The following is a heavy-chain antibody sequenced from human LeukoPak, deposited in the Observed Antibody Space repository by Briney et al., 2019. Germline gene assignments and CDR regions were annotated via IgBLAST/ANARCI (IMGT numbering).Heavy chain of an antibody. Sequence: ASVKVSCKASGYTFTGYYMHWVRQAPGQGLEWMGWINPNSGGTNCAQKFQGRVTMTRNTSISTAYMELSSLRSEDTAVYYCARGKEGVQLWLVLDYYGMDVWGQGTTVTVSS. V-gene: IGHV1-2*02. CDR2: INPNSGGT. CDR1: GYTFTGYY. D-gene: IGHD5-18*01. CDR3: ARGKEGVQLWLVLDYYGMDV. J-gene: IGHJ6*02.